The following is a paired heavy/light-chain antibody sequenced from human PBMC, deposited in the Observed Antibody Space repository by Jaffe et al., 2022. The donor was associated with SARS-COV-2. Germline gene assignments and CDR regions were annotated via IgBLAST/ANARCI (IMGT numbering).Heavy chain of an antibody. CDR1: GFTFSSCW. J-gene: IGHJ5*02. Sequence: EVQLVESGGGLVQPGGSLRLSCAASGFTFSSCWMSWVRQAPGKGLEWVANIKQDGSEKYYGDSVKGRFTISRDNAENSLYLQMNNLRAEDTGLYYCARSGGYNYGRAINWFDPWGQGTLVTVSS. CDR2: IKQDGSEK. D-gene: IGHD5-18*01. V-gene: IGHV3-7*01. CDR3: ARSGGYNYGRAINWFDP.
Light chain of an antibody. Sequence: EIVLTQSPGTLSLSPGERATLSCRASHTVSSSYLAWYQQKPGQAPRLLIYGASSRATGIPDRFSGSGSGTDFTLTISGLEPEDFVVYYCQQYGSSPLTFGGGTKVEIK. CDR3: QQYGSSPLT. V-gene: IGKV3-20*01. CDR2: GAS. J-gene: IGKJ4*01. CDR1: HTVSSSY.